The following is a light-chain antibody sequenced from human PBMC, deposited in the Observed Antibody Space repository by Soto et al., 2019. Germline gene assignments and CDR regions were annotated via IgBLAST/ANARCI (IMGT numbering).Light chain of an antibody. J-gene: IGKJ4*01. CDR1: QSVSSY. CDR3: QQRSNWPPIT. CDR2: DAS. V-gene: IGKV3-11*01. Sequence: PGERATLSCRASQSVSSYLAWYQQKPGQAPRLLIYDASNRATGIPARFSGSGSGTDFTLTISSLEPEDFAVYYCQQRSNWPPITFGGGTKVEIK.